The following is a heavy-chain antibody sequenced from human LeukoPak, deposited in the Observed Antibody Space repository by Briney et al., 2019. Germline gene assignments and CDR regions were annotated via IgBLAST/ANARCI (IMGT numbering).Heavy chain of an antibody. CDR2: IRYHGSDK. Sequence: GGSLRLSCAVSGFTFSSYGMHWVRQAPGKGLEWVAFIRYHGSDKYYADSVKGRFTISRDNSKNTLYLQMNSLRVEDTAVYYCANGIYRDVCGKGTTVTGSS. D-gene: IGHD1-14*01. V-gene: IGHV3-30*02. J-gene: IGHJ6*03. CDR3: ANGIYRDV. CDR1: GFTFSSYG.